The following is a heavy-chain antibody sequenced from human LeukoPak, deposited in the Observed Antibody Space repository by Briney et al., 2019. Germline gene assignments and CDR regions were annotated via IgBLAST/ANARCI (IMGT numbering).Heavy chain of an antibody. Sequence: GESLKISCKGSGYSFTSYGIGWVRQMPGKGLEWMGIIYPGDSDTRYSPSFQGQVTISADKSISTAYLQWSSLKASDSAMYYCATNTMFRGIHAFDIWGQGTMVTVSS. V-gene: IGHV5-51*01. J-gene: IGHJ3*02. CDR3: ATNTMFRGIHAFDI. CDR1: GYSFTSYG. D-gene: IGHD3-10*01. CDR2: IYPGDSDT.